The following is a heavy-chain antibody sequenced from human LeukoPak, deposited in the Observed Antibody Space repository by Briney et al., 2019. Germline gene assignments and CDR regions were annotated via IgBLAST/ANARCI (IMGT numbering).Heavy chain of an antibody. CDR1: GYSISSGYY. J-gene: IGHJ4*02. D-gene: IGHD2-2*02. CDR2: IYHSGST. Sequence: SETLSLTCTVSGYSISSGYYWGWIRQPPGKGLEWIGSIYHSGSTYYNPSPKSRVTISVDTSKNQFSLKLSSVTAADTAVYYCARAGGCSSTSCYTFDYWGQGTLVTVSS. CDR3: ARAGGCSSTSCYTFDY. V-gene: IGHV4-38-2*02.